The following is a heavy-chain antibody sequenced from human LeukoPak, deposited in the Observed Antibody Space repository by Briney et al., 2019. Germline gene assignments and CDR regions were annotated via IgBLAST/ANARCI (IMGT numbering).Heavy chain of an antibody. CDR1: GFTFSDFY. CDR3: TRDPRIIDV. CDR2: ISLRCSYI. V-gene: IGHV3-11*05. J-gene: IGHJ3*01. Sequence: PRGSLRLSCAASGFTFSDFYMTWIRQSPGRGLDWLAYISLRCSYITYGDSVKGRFTISRDDANNLLYLQLNSLRDEDTAMYYCTRDPRIIDVWGQGTRVSVSS. D-gene: IGHD2-15*01.